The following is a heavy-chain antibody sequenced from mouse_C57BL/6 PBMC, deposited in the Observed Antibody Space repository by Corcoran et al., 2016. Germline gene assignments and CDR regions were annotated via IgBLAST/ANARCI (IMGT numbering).Heavy chain of an antibody. J-gene: IGHJ4*01. CDR3: ARFMGIYYDYDVHAMDY. CDR2: IYPRSGNT. Sequence: QVQLQQSGAELARPGASVKLSCKASGYTFTSYGISWVKQRTGQGLEWIGEIYPRSGNTYYNEKFKGKATLTADKSSSTAYMELRSLTSEDSAVYFCARFMGIYYDYDVHAMDYWGQGTSVTVSS. CDR1: GYTFTSYG. V-gene: IGHV1-81*01. D-gene: IGHD2-4*01.